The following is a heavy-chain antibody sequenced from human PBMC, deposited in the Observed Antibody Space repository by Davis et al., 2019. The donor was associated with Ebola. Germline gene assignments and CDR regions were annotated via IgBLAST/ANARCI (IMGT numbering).Heavy chain of an antibody. CDR3: ARSYPRWGKVDWFDP. D-gene: IGHD2-8*02. V-gene: IGHV4-59*01. J-gene: IGHJ5*02. CDR1: GGSISSYY. CDR2: IYYSGST. Sequence: SETLSLTCTVSGGSISSYYWSWIRQPPGKGLEWIGYIYYSGSTNYNPSLKSRVTISVDTSKNQFSLKLSSVTAADTAVYYCARSYPRWGKVDWFDPWGQGTLVTVSS.